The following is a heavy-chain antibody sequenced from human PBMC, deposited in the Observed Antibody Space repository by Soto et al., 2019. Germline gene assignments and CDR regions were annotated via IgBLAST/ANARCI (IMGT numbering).Heavy chain of an antibody. CDR2: IFSNDEK. Sequence: QVTLKESGPVLVKPTETLTLTCTVSGFSLSNARMGVSWIRQPPGKALEWLAHIFSNDEKSYSTSLKSRLTIPKDPSKSPVVLTMTNMDPVDTAKYYCARIPESWFGELSHHPYSYYGMDVWGQGTTVTVSS. V-gene: IGHV2-26*01. D-gene: IGHD3-10*01. CDR1: GFSLSNARMG. J-gene: IGHJ6*02. CDR3: ARIPESWFGELSHHPYSYYGMDV.